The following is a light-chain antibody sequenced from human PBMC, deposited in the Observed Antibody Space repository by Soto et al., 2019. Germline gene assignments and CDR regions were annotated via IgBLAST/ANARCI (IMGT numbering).Light chain of an antibody. Sequence: DIQMTQSPSTLSASVGDRVTITCRASQSISSWLAWYQQKPGKATKLLIYKASSLEGGVTSRFSVSGSGTEFSFSISSLQPDYFATYYGQQYNSYLFTFGPGSKVDSK. CDR3: QQYNSYLFT. V-gene: IGKV1-5*03. CDR1: QSISSW. CDR2: KAS. J-gene: IGKJ3*01.